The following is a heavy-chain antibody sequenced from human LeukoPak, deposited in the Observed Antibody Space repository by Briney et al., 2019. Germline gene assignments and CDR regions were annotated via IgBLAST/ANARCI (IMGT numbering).Heavy chain of an antibody. CDR1: GFTFSSYA. J-gene: IGHJ4*02. V-gene: IGHV3-30*04. CDR2: ISYDGSNK. D-gene: IGHD6-19*01. Sequence: GGSLGLSCAASGFTFSSYAMHWVRQAPGKGLEWVAVISYDGSNKYYADSVKGRFTISRDNSKNTLYLQMNSLRAEDTAVYYCAKDVRRYSSGWYYFGYWGQGTLVTVSS. CDR3: AKDVRRYSSGWYYFGY.